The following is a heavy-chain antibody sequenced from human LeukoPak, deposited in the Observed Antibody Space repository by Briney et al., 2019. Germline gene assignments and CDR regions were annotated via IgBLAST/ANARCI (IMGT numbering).Heavy chain of an antibody. CDR1: GGTFSSYA. J-gene: IGHJ4*02. Sequence: GASVKVSCKASGGTFSSYAISWVRQAPGQGLEWMGGIIPIFGTANYAQKLQGRVTMTTDTSTSTAYMELRSLRSDDTAVYYCARGPVAGFDYWGQGTLVTVSS. D-gene: IGHD6-19*01. CDR2: IIPIFGTA. CDR3: ARGPVAGFDY. V-gene: IGHV1-69*05.